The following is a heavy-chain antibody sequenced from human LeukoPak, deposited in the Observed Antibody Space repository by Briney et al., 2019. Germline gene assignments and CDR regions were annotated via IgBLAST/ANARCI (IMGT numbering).Heavy chain of an antibody. CDR1: GGSVSSSSYH. J-gene: IGHJ4*02. V-gene: IGHV4-39*01. D-gene: IGHD2-15*01. Sequence: SETLSLTCTVSGGSVSSSSYHWGWLRQPPGKGLEWIGSVFYSGSTYYNPSLKSRVTMSVDTSKNQFSLKLSSVIAADTAVYYCARLWSTDCSGGSCPHQPNYWGQGTLVTVSS. CDR2: VFYSGST. CDR3: ARLWSTDCSGGSCPHQPNY.